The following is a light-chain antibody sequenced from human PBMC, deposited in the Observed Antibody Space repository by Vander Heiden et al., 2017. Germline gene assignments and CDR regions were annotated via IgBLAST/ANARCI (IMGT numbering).Light chain of an antibody. CDR2: AAS. Sequence: DIEMTQSPSPLSASVRASVTITCRASQSISSYLNWYQQKPGKAPKLLIYAASSLQSGVPSRFSGSGPGTDFTLTISSLQPEDFATYYCQQSYSTPHTFGGGTKVEIK. V-gene: IGKV1-39*01. CDR3: QQSYSTPHT. CDR1: QSISSY. J-gene: IGKJ4*01.